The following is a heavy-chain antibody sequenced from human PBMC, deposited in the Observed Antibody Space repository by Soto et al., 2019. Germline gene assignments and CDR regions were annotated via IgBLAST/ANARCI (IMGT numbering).Heavy chain of an antibody. Sequence: PGGSLRLSCAASGFTFSSYGMHWVREAPVSGLEWVAVISYDGSNKYYADSVKGRFTISRDNSKNTLYLQMDSLRTEGTAMYYCAKGGGYTYGSSWWHFDLWGRATLVTVSS. CDR2: ISYDGSNK. CDR1: GFTFSSYG. V-gene: IGHV3-30*18. D-gene: IGHD5-18*01. CDR3: AKGGGYTYGSSWWHFDL. J-gene: IGHJ2*01.